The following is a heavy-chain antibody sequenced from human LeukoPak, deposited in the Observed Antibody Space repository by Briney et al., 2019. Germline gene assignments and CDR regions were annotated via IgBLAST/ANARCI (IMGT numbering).Heavy chain of an antibody. Sequence: SETLSLTCTVSGGSMNNYYWTWIRQPPGKGLEWIGYIYNSGTTNYNPSLKSRAIISVDTSKNQFSLKVTSVTAADTAVYYCAREMATVSMRLFDFWGQGTLVTVSS. CDR1: GGSMNNYY. CDR2: IYNSGTT. CDR3: AREMATVSMRLFDF. D-gene: IGHD5-24*01. J-gene: IGHJ5*01. V-gene: IGHV4-59*12.